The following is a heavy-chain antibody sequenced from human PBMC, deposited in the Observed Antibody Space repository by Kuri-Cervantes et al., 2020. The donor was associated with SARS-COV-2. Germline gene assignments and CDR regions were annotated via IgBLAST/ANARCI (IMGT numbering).Heavy chain of an antibody. V-gene: IGHV3-11*04. Sequence: LSLTCAVYGGSFSGYYWSWIRQPPGKGLEWLSYISYDGSKVLYADSVKGRFTISRDNAKNTLYLQMSSLRADDTAVYYCTRGWRESTYWGQGTLVTVSS. D-gene: IGHD3-10*01. CDR3: TRGWRESTY. J-gene: IGHJ4*02. CDR1: GGSFSGYY. CDR2: ISYDGSKV.